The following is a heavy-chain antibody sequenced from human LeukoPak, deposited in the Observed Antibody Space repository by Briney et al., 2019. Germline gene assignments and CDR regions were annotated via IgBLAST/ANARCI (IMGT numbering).Heavy chain of an antibody. J-gene: IGHJ4*02. Sequence: SETLSLTCTVSGGSIISYYWSWIRQPLGKGLERLGYIYYRGSTNYNPSLKSRVTISVDTSKNQFSLKLRSVTAADTAVYYCARRLGGSGSYYYWGQGTLVTVSS. CDR2: IYYRGST. CDR1: GGSIISYY. D-gene: IGHD3-10*01. V-gene: IGHV4-59*08. CDR3: ARRLGGSGSYYY.